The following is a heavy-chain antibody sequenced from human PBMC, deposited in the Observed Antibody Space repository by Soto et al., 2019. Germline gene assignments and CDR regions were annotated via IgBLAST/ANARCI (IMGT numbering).Heavy chain of an antibody. V-gene: IGHV3-30*18. CDR3: AKGWRDYDPSYYFDY. J-gene: IGHJ4*02. Sequence: PGGSLRLSCAASGFTFSSYGMHWVRQAPGKGLEWVAVISYDGSNKYYADSVKGRFTISRDNSKNTLYLQMNSLRAEDTAVYYCAKGWRDYDPSYYFDYWGQGTLVTVSS. CDR1: GFTFSSYG. CDR2: ISYDGSNK. D-gene: IGHD4-17*01.